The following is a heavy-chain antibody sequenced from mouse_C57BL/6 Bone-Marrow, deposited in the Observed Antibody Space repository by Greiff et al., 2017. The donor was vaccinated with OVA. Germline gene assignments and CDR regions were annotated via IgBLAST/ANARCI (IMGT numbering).Heavy chain of an antibody. V-gene: IGHV1-15*01. CDR3: TRGLLLADYAMDY. Sequence: VQLQQSGAELVRPGASVTLSCKASGYTFTDYEMHWVKQTPVHGLEWIGAIDPETGGTAYNQKFKGKAILTAAKSSSTAYMELRSLTSEDSAVYYCTRGLLLADYAMDYWGQGTSVTVSS. CDR2: IDPETGGT. D-gene: IGHD2-1*01. CDR1: GYTFTDYE. J-gene: IGHJ4*01.